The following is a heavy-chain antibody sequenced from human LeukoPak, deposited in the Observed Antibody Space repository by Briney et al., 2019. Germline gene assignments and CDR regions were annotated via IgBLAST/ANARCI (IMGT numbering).Heavy chain of an antibody. Sequence: SETLSLTCAVSGGSISSGGYSWSWIRQPPGKGLEWIGYNYHSGSTYYNPSLKSRVTISVDRSKNQFSLKLSSVTAADTAVYYCARDDDNSSSLDFQHWGQGTLVTVSS. CDR1: GGSISSGGYS. D-gene: IGHD6-13*01. J-gene: IGHJ1*01. V-gene: IGHV4-30-2*01. CDR3: ARDDDNSSSLDFQH. CDR2: NYHSGST.